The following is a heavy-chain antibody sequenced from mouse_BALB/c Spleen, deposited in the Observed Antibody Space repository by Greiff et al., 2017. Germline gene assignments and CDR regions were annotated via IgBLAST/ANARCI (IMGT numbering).Heavy chain of an antibody. CDR3: ARRDGNYWYFDV. V-gene: IGHV1S56*01. CDR1: GYTFTSYY. D-gene: IGHD2-1*01. CDR2: IYPGDGST. J-gene: IGHJ1*01. Sequence: VQLQQSGPELVKPGASVKMSCKASGYTFTSYYIHWVKQRPGQGLEWIGWIYPGDGSTKYNEKFKGKTTLTADKSSSTAYMLLSSLTSEDSAIYFCARRDGNYWYFDVWGAGTTVTVSS.